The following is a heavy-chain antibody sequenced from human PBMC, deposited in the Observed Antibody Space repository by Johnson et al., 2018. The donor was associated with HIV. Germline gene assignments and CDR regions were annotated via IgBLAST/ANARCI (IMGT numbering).Heavy chain of an antibody. D-gene: IGHD5-24*01. J-gene: IGHJ3*02. CDR3: ARVLNARPQWALDI. V-gene: IGHV3-20*04. CDR2: INWNGGST. Sequence: VQLVETGGGVVRPGGSLRLSCAASGFIFDEYGMSWVRQAPGKGLEWVSGINWNGGSTGYADSVKGRFTISRDNARNFLYLQMNSVRAEDTALYFCARVLNARPQWALDIWGQGTMVTVSS. CDR1: GFIFDEYG.